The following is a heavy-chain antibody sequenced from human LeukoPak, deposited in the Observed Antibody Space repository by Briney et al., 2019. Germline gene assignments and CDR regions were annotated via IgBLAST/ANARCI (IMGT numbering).Heavy chain of an antibody. Sequence: GSLRLSCAASGFTFSSYAMSWVRQAPGKGLEWVSAISGSGGSTHYADSVKGRFTISRDNSKNTLYLQMNSLRAEDTAVYYCAKAVGVVVQYLDYWGQGTLVTVSS. CDR3: AKAVGVVVQYLDY. D-gene: IGHD2-2*01. J-gene: IGHJ4*02. CDR2: ISGSGGST. V-gene: IGHV3-23*01. CDR1: GFTFSSYA.